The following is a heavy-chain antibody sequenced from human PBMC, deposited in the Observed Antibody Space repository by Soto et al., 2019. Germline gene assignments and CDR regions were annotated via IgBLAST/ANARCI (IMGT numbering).Heavy chain of an antibody. CDR3: ARERGGPKDYYYYMDV. V-gene: IGHV1-46*03. CDR1: GYTFTSYY. D-gene: IGHD2-15*01. Sequence: GASVKVSCKASGYTFTSYYMHWVRQAPGQGLEWMGIINPSGGSTSYAQKFQGRVTMTRDTSTSTVYMELSSLRSEDTAVYYCARERGGPKDYYYYMDVWGKGTTVTVSS. CDR2: INPSGGST. J-gene: IGHJ6*03.